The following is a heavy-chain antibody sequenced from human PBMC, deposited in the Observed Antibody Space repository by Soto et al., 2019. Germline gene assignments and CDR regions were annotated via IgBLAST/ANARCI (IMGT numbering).Heavy chain of an antibody. D-gene: IGHD6-13*01. CDR2: ISAYNGNT. CDR3: ARPLGPYSSSKGVWFDP. CDR1: GYTFTSYG. J-gene: IGHJ5*02. Sequence: QVQLVQSGAEVKKPGASVKVSCKASGYTFTSYGISWVRQAPGQGLEWMGWISAYNGNTNYAQKFQGRVTITRDTSASTAYMELSSLRSEDTAVYYCARPLGPYSSSKGVWFDPWGQGTLVTVSS. V-gene: IGHV1-18*04.